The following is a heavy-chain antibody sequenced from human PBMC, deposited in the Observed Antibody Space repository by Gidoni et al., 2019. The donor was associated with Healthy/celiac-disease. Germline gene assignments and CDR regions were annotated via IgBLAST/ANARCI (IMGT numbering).Heavy chain of an antibody. Sequence: QVQLVESGGGVVQHGRSLRLSCAASGFTFSSYAMHWVRQAPGKGLEGVAVISYDGSNKYYADSVKGRFTISRDNSKNTLYLQMNSLRAEDTAVYYCARDDDGSGSFDYWGQGTLVTVSS. CDR1: GFTFSSYA. CDR3: ARDDDGSGSFDY. CDR2: ISYDGSNK. D-gene: IGHD3-10*01. J-gene: IGHJ4*02. V-gene: IGHV3-30-3*01.